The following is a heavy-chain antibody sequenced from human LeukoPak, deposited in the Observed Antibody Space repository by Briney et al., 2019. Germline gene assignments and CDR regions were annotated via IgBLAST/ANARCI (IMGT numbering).Heavy chain of an antibody. CDR2: IYYSGST. CDR1: GGSISSGDYY. J-gene: IGHJ4*02. D-gene: IGHD2-15*01. CDR3: ARYCSGGSCYADFDY. V-gene: IGHV4-30-4*01. Sequence: PSVTLSLTCTVSGGSISSGDYYWSWIRQPPGKGLEWIGYIYYSGSTYYNSSLKSRVTISVDTSKNQFSLKLSSVTAADTAVYYCARYCSGGSCYADFDYWGQGTLVTVSS.